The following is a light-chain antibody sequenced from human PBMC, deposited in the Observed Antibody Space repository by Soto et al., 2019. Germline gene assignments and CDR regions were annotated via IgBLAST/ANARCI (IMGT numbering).Light chain of an antibody. V-gene: IGLV3-21*02. CDR3: HVWDSSSDHYV. Sequence: SYELTQPASVSVAPGQTARITCGGNNIGGKSVHWYQQKPGQAPVLVVYDDSDRPSGIPDRFSGSNSGDTATLTTRRVEAGDEADYYCHVWDSSSDHYVFGTGTKVTVL. CDR2: DDS. J-gene: IGLJ1*01. CDR1: NIGGKS.